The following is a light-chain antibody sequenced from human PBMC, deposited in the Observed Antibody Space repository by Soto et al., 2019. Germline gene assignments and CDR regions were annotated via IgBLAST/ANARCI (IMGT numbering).Light chain of an antibody. CDR2: EVS. CDR1: SSDVGGYNY. CDR3: TSYTSSSTYV. J-gene: IGLJ1*01. Sequence: QSALTQPASVSGSPGQSITISCTGTSSDVGGYNYVSWYQHHPGKAPKLMIFEVSHRPSGVSSRFSGSKFGNTASLTISGLQAEDEADYYCTSYTSSSTYVFGTGTKVTVL. V-gene: IGLV2-14*01.